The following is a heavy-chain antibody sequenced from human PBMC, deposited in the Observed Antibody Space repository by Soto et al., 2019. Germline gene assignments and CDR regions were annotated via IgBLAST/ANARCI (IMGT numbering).Heavy chain of an antibody. V-gene: IGHV3-30-3*01. Sequence: QVQLVESGGGVVQPGRSLRLSCAASGFTFSSYAMHWVRQAPGKGLEWVAVISYDGSNKYYADSVKGRFTISRDNSKNTLYLQMNSLRAEDTAVYYCASGEVEMATISDYWGQGTLVTVSS. J-gene: IGHJ4*02. D-gene: IGHD5-12*01. CDR1: GFTFSSYA. CDR3: ASGEVEMATISDY. CDR2: ISYDGSNK.